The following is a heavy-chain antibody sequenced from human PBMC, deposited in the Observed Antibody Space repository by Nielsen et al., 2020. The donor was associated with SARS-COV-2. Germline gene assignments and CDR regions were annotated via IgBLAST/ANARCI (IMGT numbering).Heavy chain of an antibody. D-gene: IGHD3-9*01. J-gene: IGHJ4*02. Sequence: WIRQPPGKGLEWIGEINHSGSTNYNPSLKSRVTISVDTSKNQFSLKLSSVTAADTAVYYCARGRYYDIIFDYWGQGTLVTVSS. CDR3: ARGRYYDIIFDY. CDR2: INHSGST. V-gene: IGHV4-34*01.